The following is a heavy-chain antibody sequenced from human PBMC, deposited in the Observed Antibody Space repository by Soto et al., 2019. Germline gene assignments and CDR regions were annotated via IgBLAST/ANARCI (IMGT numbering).Heavy chain of an antibody. V-gene: IGHV4-59*12. J-gene: IGHJ4*02. Sequence: SETLSLTCTVSCGSISSFYWSWIRQPPGKGLEWIGDIYYSGSTNYNPSLKSRVTISVDTSKNQFSLKLSSVTAADTAVYYCARDKITGLFDYWGLGTLVTVSS. CDR2: IYYSGST. CDR1: CGSISSFY. D-gene: IGHD2-8*02. CDR3: ARDKITGLFDY.